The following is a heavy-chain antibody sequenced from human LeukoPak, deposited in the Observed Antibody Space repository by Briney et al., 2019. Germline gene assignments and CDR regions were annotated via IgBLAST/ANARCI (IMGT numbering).Heavy chain of an antibody. Sequence: RGSLRLSCAPSGFTVSSNYMSWVRQAPGKGLEWVSVIYSGGSTYYADSVKGRFTISRDNSKNTLYLQMNSLRAEDTAVYYCARVGSGSYFDYWGQGTLVTVSS. J-gene: IGHJ4*02. V-gene: IGHV3-66*02. CDR2: IYSGGST. CDR1: GFTVSSNY. CDR3: ARVGSGSYFDY. D-gene: IGHD1-26*01.